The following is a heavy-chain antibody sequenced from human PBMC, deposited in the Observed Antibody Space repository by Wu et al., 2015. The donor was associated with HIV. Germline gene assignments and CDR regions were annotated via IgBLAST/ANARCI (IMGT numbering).Heavy chain of an antibody. CDR1: GYAFITYG. CDR3: ARDFSIVPAASLDY. V-gene: IGHV1-18*01. Sequence: QVQLVQSGAEVKKPGASVKVSCKASGYAFITYGISWVRQAPGQGLEWMGWISAYNGNTNYAQKFQGRVTMTTDTSTSTAYMELRSLRSDDTAVYYCARDFSIVPAASLDYWGQGTLVTVSS. CDR2: ISAYNGNT. D-gene: IGHD2-2*01. J-gene: IGHJ4*02.